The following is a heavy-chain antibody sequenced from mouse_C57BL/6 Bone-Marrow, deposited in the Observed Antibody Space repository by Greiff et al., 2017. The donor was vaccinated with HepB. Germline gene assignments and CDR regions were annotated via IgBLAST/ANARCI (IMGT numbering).Heavy chain of an antibody. D-gene: IGHD2-1*01. V-gene: IGHV14-4*01. CDR3: TTWDGKAWFAY. CDR1: GFNFKDDY. J-gene: IGHJ3*01. CDR2: IDPENGDT. Sequence: EVQLQQSGAELVRPGASVKLSCTASGFNFKDDYMHWVKQRPEQGLEWIGWIDPENGDTEYASKFQGKATITADTSSNTAYLQLSSLTAEDTAVYYCTTWDGKAWFAYWGQGTLVTVSA.